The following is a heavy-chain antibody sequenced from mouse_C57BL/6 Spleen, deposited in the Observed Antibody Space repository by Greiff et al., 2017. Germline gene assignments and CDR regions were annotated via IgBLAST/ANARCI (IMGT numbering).Heavy chain of an antibody. Sequence: EVQGVESGEGLVKPGGSLKLSCAASGFTFSSYAMSWVRQTPEKRLEWVAYISSGGDYIYYADTVKGRFTISRDNARNTLYLQMSSLKSEDTAMYYCTRDGGTVVATDYFDYWGQGTTLTVSS. D-gene: IGHD1-1*01. CDR1: GFTFSSYA. CDR3: TRDGGTVVATDYFDY. J-gene: IGHJ2*01. V-gene: IGHV5-9-1*02. CDR2: ISSGGDYI.